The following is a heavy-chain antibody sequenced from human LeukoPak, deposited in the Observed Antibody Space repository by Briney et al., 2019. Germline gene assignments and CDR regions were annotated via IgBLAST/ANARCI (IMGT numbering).Heavy chain of an antibody. CDR2: INPNSGGT. CDR3: ARRGVGNYDFWSGYSNVFNFDY. CDR1: GYTFTGYY. J-gene: IGHJ4*02. D-gene: IGHD3-3*01. Sequence: ASVKVSCKASGYTFTGYYMHWVRRAPGQGLEWMGWINPNSGGTNYAQKFQGRVTMTRDTSISTAYMELSRLRSDDTAVYYCARRGVGNYDFWSGYSNVFNFDYWGQGTLVTVSS. V-gene: IGHV1-2*02.